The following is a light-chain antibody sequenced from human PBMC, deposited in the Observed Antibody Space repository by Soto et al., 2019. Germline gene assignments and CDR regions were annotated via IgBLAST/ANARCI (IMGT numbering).Light chain of an antibody. CDR1: QTVYSN. V-gene: IGKV3-15*01. Sequence: EIVMTQSPATLSVSPGERATLSCRASQTVYSNLAWYQQKPGQAPRLLIYAASIRATGIPARFSGSGSGTDFTLTISSRQSEDFAVYYCQQYINWPALTFGGGTTVQIK. CDR2: AAS. CDR3: QQYINWPALT. J-gene: IGKJ4*02.